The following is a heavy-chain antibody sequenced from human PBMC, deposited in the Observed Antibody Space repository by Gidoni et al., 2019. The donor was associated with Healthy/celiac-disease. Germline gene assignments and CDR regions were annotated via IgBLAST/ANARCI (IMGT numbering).Heavy chain of an antibody. Sequence: DVQLVDSGGGLVKPGGSLSLSCAASGFIFSSYSMTWVRQAPGKGLEWVSYISSSSSYIYYADSVKGRFTISRDNAKNSLYLQMNSLRAEDTAVYYCARVGDSSSDAFDIWGQGTMVTVSS. CDR3: ARVGDSSSDAFDI. J-gene: IGHJ3*02. V-gene: IGHV3-21*01. CDR2: ISSSSSYI. CDR1: GFIFSSYS. D-gene: IGHD6-13*01.